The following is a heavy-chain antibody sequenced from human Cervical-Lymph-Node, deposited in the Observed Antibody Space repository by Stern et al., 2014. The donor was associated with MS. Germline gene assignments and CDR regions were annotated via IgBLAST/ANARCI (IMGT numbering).Heavy chain of an antibody. CDR2: ISYDGSNK. J-gene: IGHJ4*02. D-gene: IGHD4-17*01. V-gene: IGHV3-30*18. Sequence: QVQLVQSGGGVVQPGRSLRLSCAASGFTFSSYGMHWVRQAPGKGLEWVAVISYDGSNKYYADSVKGRFTISRDNSKKTLYLQMNSLRAEDTAVYYCAKAPDYGDYTNYFDYWGQGTLVTVSS. CDR3: AKAPDYGDYTNYFDY. CDR1: GFTFSSYG.